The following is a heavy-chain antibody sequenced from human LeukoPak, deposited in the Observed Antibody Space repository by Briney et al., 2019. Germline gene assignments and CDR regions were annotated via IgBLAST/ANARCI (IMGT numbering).Heavy chain of an antibody. CDR2: ISSSSSTI. V-gene: IGHV3-48*04. Sequence: PGGSLRLSCAASGFTFSSYSMNWVRQAPGKGLEWVSYISSSSSTIYYADSVKGRFTISRDNAKNSLYLQMNSLRAEDTAVYYCARDGGYCSSTSCYTGAMDVWGKGTTVTVSS. CDR3: ARDGGYCSSTSCYTGAMDV. J-gene: IGHJ6*04. D-gene: IGHD2-2*02. CDR1: GFTFSSYS.